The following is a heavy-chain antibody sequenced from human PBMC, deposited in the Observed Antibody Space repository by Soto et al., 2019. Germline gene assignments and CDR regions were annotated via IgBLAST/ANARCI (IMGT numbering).Heavy chain of an antibody. Sequence: SDTLSLTCTVSGVSISSGVYYWSLIRQHPGKCLEWIGYIYYSGSTYYNPSLKSRVTISVDTSKNQFSLKLSSVTAADTAVYYCAIGIAAAGTRDYYYYYGMDVWGQGTTVT. V-gene: IGHV4-31*03. CDR2: IYYSGST. D-gene: IGHD6-13*01. J-gene: IGHJ6*02. CDR3: AIGIAAAGTRDYYYYYGMDV. CDR1: GVSISSGVYY.